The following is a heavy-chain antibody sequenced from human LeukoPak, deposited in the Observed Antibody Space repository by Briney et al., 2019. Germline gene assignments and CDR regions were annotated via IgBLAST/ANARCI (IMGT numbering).Heavy chain of an antibody. V-gene: IGHV3-30*04. D-gene: IGHD3-22*01. CDR3: ASGLSGWTEYFQR. CDR2: ISYDGSNK. Sequence: GGSLRLSCAASGFTFSSYAMHWVRQAPGKGLEWVAVISYDGSNKYYADSVKGRFTISRDNSKNTLYLQMNSLRAEDTAVYYCASGLSGWTEYFQRWGQGTLVIVSS. CDR1: GFTFSSYA. J-gene: IGHJ1*01.